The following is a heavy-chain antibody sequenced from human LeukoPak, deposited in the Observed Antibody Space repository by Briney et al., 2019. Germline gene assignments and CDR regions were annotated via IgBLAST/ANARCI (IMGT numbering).Heavy chain of an antibody. J-gene: IGHJ5*02. V-gene: IGHV3-11*06. D-gene: IGHD3-9*01. CDR3: AREVQGGSFYDILAGHPILYNWFDP. CDR1: GFTFSDYY. Sequence: TGGSLRLSCAASGFTFSDYYMSWIRQAPGKGLEWVSSISSSSSYIYYADSVKGRFTISRDNAKNSLYLQMNSLRAEDTAVYYCAREVQGGSFYDILAGHPILYNWFDPWGQGTLVTVSS. CDR2: ISSSSSYI.